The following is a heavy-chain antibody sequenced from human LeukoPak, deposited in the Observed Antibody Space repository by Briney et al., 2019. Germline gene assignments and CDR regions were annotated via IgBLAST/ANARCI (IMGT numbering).Heavy chain of an antibody. CDR1: GYTLTELS. J-gene: IGHJ3*02. Sequence: ASVKVSCKVSGYTLTELSMHWVRQAPGKGLEWMGGFDPEDGETIYAQKFQGRVTMTEDTSTDTAYMELSSLRSEDTAVYYCASRSSGWYDGAFDIWGQGTMVTVSS. V-gene: IGHV1-24*01. CDR2: FDPEDGET. D-gene: IGHD6-19*01. CDR3: ASRSSGWYDGAFDI.